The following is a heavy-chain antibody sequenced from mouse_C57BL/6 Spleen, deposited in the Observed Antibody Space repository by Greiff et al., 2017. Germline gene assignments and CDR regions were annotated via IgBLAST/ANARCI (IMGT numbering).Heavy chain of an antibody. V-gene: IGHV1-61*01. J-gene: IGHJ2*01. CDR2: IYPSDSET. CDR1: GYTFTSYW. Sequence: QVQLQQPGAELVRPGSSVKLSCKASGYTFTSYWMDWVKQRPGQGLEWIGNIYPSDSETNYNQKFKDKATLTVDKSSTTAYMQHSSLTSEDSAVYYCARGWLLDYWGEGTTLTVSS. CDR3: ARGWLLDY. D-gene: IGHD2-3*01.